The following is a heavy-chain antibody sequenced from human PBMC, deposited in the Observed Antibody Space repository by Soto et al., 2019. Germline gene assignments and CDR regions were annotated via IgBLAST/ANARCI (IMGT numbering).Heavy chain of an antibody. Sequence: ASVKVSCKAFGYTFTGYYMHWVRQAPGQGLEWMGWINPNSGGTNYAQKFQGRVTMTRDTSISTAYMELSRLRSDDTAVYYCARELRVTIFGVVPEYLDYWGQGTLVTVSS. CDR1: GYTFTGYY. D-gene: IGHD3-3*01. V-gene: IGHV1-2*02. CDR2: INPNSGGT. J-gene: IGHJ4*02. CDR3: ARELRVTIFGVVPEYLDY.